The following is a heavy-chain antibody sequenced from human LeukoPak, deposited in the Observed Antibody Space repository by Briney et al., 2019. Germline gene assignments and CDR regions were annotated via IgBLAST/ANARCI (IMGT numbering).Heavy chain of an antibody. Sequence: GGSLRLSCGASGFTFTTHRIHWVRQAPGKGLEWVSSISSSSSYIYYADSVRGRFTISRDNAKNTLYLQMNSLRAEDTAVYYCARVLCSSTSCLGGGYWGQGTLFTVSS. CDR2: ISSSSSYI. CDR1: GFTFTTHR. CDR3: ARVLCSSTSCLGGGY. D-gene: IGHD2-2*01. J-gene: IGHJ4*02. V-gene: IGHV3-21*01.